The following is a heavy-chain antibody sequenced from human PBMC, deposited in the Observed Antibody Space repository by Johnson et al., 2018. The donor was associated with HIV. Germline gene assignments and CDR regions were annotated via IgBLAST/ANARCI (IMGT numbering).Heavy chain of an antibody. CDR1: GFTFDDYA. CDR2: IYSGGST. J-gene: IGHJ3*02. Sequence: VQLVESGGGVVRPGGSLRLSCAASGFTFDDYAMHWVRQAPGKGLEWVSVIYSGGSTYYADSVKGRFTISRDNSKNTLYLQMNSLRAEDTAVYYCAKREVGAIDIWGQGTMVTVSS. D-gene: IGHD1-26*01. V-gene: IGHV3-NL1*01. CDR3: AKREVGAIDI.